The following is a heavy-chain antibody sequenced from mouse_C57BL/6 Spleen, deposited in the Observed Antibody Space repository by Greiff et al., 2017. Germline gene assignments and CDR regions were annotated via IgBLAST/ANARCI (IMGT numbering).Heavy chain of an antibody. CDR2: IDPEDGET. Sequence: VQLKESGAELVKPGASVTLSCTASGFNIKDYYMHWVKQRTEPGLEWIGRIDPEDGETKYAPKFQGKATITADTSSNTAYLQLSSLTSEDTAVYYCARQLRLGYFDYWGQGTTRTVSS. CDR3: ARQLRLGYFDY. CDR1: GFNIKDYY. J-gene: IGHJ2*01. D-gene: IGHD3-2*02. V-gene: IGHV14-2*01.